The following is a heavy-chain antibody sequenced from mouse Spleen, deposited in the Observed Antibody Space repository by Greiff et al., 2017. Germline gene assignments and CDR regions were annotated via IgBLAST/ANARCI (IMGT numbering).Heavy chain of an antibody. D-gene: IGHD1-1*01. CDR1: GYTFTSYW. CDR3: ARRGLLRSFAY. CDR2: IDPSDSYT. Sequence: QVQLQQPGAELVMPGASVKLSCKASGYTFTSYWMHWVKQRPGQGLEWIGEIDPSDSYTNYNQKFKGKATLTVDKSSSTAYMQLSSLTSKDSAVYYCARRGLLRSFAYWGQGTLVTVSA. V-gene: IGHV1-69*01. J-gene: IGHJ3*01.